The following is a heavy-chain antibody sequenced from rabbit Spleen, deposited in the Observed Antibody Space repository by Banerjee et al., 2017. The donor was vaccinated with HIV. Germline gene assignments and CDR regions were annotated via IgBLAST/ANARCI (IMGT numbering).Heavy chain of an antibody. CDR2: ITTYVDKT. CDR1: GLDFSSGYW. Sequence: QSLEESGGDLVKPGASLTLTCKASGLDFSSGYWICWVRQAPGKGLEWVACITTYVDKTDYASWAKGRFTISKTSSTTVTLQMTSLTAADTATYFCARLFAYAGTSFSTYGMDLWGQGTL. V-gene: IGHV1S40*01. J-gene: IGHJ6*01. D-gene: IGHD8-1*01. CDR3: ARLFAYAGTSFSTYGMDL.